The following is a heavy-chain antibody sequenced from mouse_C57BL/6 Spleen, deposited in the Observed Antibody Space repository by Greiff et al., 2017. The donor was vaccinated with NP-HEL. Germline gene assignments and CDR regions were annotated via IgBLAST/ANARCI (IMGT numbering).Heavy chain of an antibody. Sequence: VQLKESGGGLVKPGGSLKLSCAASGFTFSDYGMHWVRQAPEKGLEWVAYISSGSSTIYYADTVKGRFTISRDNAKNTLFLQMTSLRSEDTAMYYCASQGPYYYGSSRYYFDYWGQGTTLTVSS. D-gene: IGHD1-1*01. CDR2: ISSGSSTI. V-gene: IGHV5-17*01. CDR1: GFTFSDYG. CDR3: ASQGPYYYGSSRYYFDY. J-gene: IGHJ2*01.